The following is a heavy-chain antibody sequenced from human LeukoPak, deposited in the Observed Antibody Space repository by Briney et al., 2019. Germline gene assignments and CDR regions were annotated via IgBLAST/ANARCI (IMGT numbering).Heavy chain of an antibody. J-gene: IGHJ4*02. V-gene: IGHV3-21*01. D-gene: IGHD1-26*01. Sequence: GGSLRLSCAASGFTFSSYSMNWVRQAPGKGLEWVSSISSSSSYIYYADSEKGRFTISRDNAKNSLYLQMNSLRAEDSAVYYCAREERKWELIDYWGQGTLVTVSS. CDR3: AREERKWELIDY. CDR2: ISSSSSYI. CDR1: GFTFSSYS.